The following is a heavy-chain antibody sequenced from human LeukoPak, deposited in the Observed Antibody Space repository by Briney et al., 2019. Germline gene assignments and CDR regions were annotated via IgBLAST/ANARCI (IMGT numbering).Heavy chain of an antibody. CDR3: ARDCSGGSCYWFNWFDP. CDR1: GGTFSSYA. D-gene: IGHD2-15*01. Sequence: SVKVSCKASGGTFSSYAISWVRQAPGQGLEWMGGIIPIFGTANYAQKFQGRVTITADESTSTAYMELSSLRSEDTAVYYRARDCSGGSCYWFNWFDPWGQGTLVTVSS. J-gene: IGHJ5*02. CDR2: IIPIFGTA. V-gene: IGHV1-69*13.